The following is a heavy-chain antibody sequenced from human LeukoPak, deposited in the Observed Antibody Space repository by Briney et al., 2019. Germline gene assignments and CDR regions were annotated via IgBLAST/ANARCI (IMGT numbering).Heavy chain of an antibody. D-gene: IGHD4/OR15-4a*01. J-gene: IGHJ5*02. CDR2: IWNDGSLK. CDR3: ARALKPVSNWFDP. CDR1: GFTFSDHY. Sequence: GGSLRLSCVASGFTFSDHYMDWVRQAPGKGLEWVAVIWNDGSLKYYADSVKGRFTVSRDNSKDTVYLQMNSLRVDDTALYYCARALKPVSNWFDPWGQGTLVTVSS. V-gene: IGHV3-33*08.